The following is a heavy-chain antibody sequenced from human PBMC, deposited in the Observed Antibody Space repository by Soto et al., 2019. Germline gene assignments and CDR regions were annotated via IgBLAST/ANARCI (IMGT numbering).Heavy chain of an antibody. J-gene: IGHJ4*02. Sequence: QVQLVQSGAEVKKPGSSVKVSCKASGGTFSSYTISWVRQAPGQGLEWMGRIIPILGIANYAQKFQGRVTITPDKSTSTAYMELSSLRSEDTAVYYCARDPSERYCSSSSCPRYFDYWGQGTLVTVSS. CDR3: ARDPSERYCSSSSCPRYFDY. CDR2: IIPILGIA. D-gene: IGHD2-2*01. V-gene: IGHV1-69*08. CDR1: GGTFSSYT.